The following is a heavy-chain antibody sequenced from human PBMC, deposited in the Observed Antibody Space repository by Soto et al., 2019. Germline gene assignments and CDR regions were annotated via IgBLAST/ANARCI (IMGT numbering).Heavy chain of an antibody. CDR1: GGTFSSYA. D-gene: IGHD3-22*01. CDR3: ARGAAYYYDSSGYYPPFDY. J-gene: IGHJ4*02. V-gene: IGHV1-69*01. CDR2: ILPIFGTA. Sequence: QVQLVQSGAEVKKPGSSVKVSCKASGGTFSSYAISWVRQAPGQGLEWMGGILPIFGTANYAQKFQGRVTITADESTSTAYMELSSLRSEDTAVYYCARGAAYYYDSSGYYPPFDYWGQGTLVTVSS.